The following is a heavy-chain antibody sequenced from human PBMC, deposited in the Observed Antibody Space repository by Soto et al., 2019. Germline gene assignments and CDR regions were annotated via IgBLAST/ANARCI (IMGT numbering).Heavy chain of an antibody. D-gene: IGHD2-15*01. CDR3: AKDWGDCSGGSCYSYDAFDI. CDR1: GFTFSSYA. CDR2: ISGSGGST. J-gene: IGHJ3*02. V-gene: IGHV3-23*01. Sequence: PADSLRLSCAASGFTFSSYAMSWVRQAPGKGLEWVSAISGSGGSTYYADSVKGRFTISRDNSKNTLYLQMNSLRAEDTAVYYCAKDWGDCSGGSCYSYDAFDIWGQGTMVNVSS.